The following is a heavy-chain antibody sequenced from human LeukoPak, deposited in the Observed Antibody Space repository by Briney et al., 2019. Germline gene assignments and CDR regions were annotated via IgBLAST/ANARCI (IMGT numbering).Heavy chain of an antibody. CDR1: GFTFSSYG. J-gene: IGHJ3*02. D-gene: IGHD3-22*01. Sequence: GGSLRLSCAASGFTFSSYGIHWVRQATGKGLEWVSAIGTAGDTYYPGSVKGRFTISRENAKNSLYPQMNSLRAGDTAVYYCARSMIALDAFDIWGQGTMVTVSS. CDR3: ARSMIALDAFDI. V-gene: IGHV3-13*01. CDR2: IGTAGDT.